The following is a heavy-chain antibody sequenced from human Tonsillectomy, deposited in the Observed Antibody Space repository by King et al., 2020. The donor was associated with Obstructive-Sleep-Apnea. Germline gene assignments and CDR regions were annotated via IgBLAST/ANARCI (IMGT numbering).Heavy chain of an antibody. Sequence: VQLVESGGGLVEPGGSLRLSCAASGFTFKNAWMSWVRQAPGKALEWVGRIKSQTDGRTTDYAAPVKGRFTISRDDSKSTLYLQIDCLKTDDTAVYFCTTERRGFCSGASCFKGMAVWGQGTSVTVSS. CDR3: TTERRGFCSGASCFKGMAV. CDR1: GFTFKNAW. V-gene: IGHV3-15*01. J-gene: IGHJ6*02. D-gene: IGHD2-15*01. CDR2: IKSQTDGRTT.